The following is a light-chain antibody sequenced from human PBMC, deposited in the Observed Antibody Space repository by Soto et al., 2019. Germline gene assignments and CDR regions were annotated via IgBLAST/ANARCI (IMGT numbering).Light chain of an antibody. CDR1: RSVSSSY. V-gene: IGKV3-20*01. CDR2: GAS. J-gene: IGKJ3*01. Sequence: EIVLTQSPGTLSLSPGERATLSCRASRSVSSSYLAWYQQKPGQAPRLLIYGASSRATGIPDRFSGSGSGTGFTLTISRLEPEDFAVYYCQQYGSSPFTFGPGTKVDIK. CDR3: QQYGSSPFT.